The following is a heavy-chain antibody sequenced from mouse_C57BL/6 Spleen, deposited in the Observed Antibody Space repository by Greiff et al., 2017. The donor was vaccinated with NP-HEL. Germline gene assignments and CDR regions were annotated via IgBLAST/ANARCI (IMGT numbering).Heavy chain of an antibody. CDR1: GYSFTSYY. CDR3: ARTYYYGSSYGDY. J-gene: IGHJ2*01. Sequence: QVQLQQSGPELVKPGASVKISCKASGYSFTSYYIHWVKQRPGQGLEWIGWIYPGSGNTKYNEKFKGKATLTADTSSSTAYMQLSSLTSEDSAVYYCARTYYYGSSYGDYWGQGTTLTVSS. D-gene: IGHD1-1*01. CDR2: IYPGSGNT. V-gene: IGHV1-66*01.